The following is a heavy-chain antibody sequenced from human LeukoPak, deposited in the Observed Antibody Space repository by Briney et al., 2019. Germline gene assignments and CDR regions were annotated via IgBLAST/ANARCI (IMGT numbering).Heavy chain of an antibody. CDR1: GGTFSSYA. CDR2: IIPIFGTA. D-gene: IGHD6-19*01. CDR3: ATDLGGSGWYAFLFGY. Sequence: GASVKVSCKASGGTFSSYAISWVRQAPGQGLEWMGGIIPIFGTANYAQKFQGRVTMTEDTSTDTAYMELSSLRSEDTAVYYCATDLGGSGWYAFLFGYWGQGTLVTVSS. J-gene: IGHJ4*02. V-gene: IGHV1-69*06.